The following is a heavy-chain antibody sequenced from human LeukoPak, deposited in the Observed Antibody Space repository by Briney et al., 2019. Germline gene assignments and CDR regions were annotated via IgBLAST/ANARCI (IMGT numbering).Heavy chain of an antibody. D-gene: IGHD5-18*01. CDR2: IGGSGGDT. CDR1: GFTFRDYT. Sequence: GGSLRLSCAASGFTFRDYTMNWVRQAPGKGLEWVSVIGGSGGDTDYADSVKGRFTISRDNSKNTLYLQMNSLRAEDTAVYYCAKGGYTYGLFDYWGQGTLVTVSS. V-gene: IGHV3-23*01. CDR3: AKGGYTYGLFDY. J-gene: IGHJ4*02.